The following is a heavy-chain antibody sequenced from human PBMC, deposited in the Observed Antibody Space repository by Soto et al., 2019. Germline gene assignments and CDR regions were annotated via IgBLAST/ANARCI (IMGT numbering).Heavy chain of an antibody. CDR2: FYVGGNT. V-gene: IGHV4-39*01. CDR3: AASRSAWSVGWTSVQH. D-gene: IGHD2-15*01. Sequence: SKTLSLTCTVSGGSISSATYYWGWMRQPPGKGLEWISSFYVGGNTFYNPSLRSRVTTSVDTSKNKFSLSLSSVTAADTAVYYCAASRSAWSVGWTSVQHWGQGTLVTVS. CDR1: GGSISSATYY. J-gene: IGHJ1*01.